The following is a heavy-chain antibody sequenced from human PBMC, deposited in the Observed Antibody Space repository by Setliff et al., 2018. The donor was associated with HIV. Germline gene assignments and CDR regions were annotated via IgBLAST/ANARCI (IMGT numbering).Heavy chain of an antibody. CDR3: ARSGVYYYDSGGHFDY. CDR2: IYYSGST. V-gene: IGHV4-59*01. D-gene: IGHD3-22*01. Sequence: SETLSLTCTASGGSIGSYYRSWIRQPPGKGLEWIGYIYYSGSTNYNPSLKSRVTISVDTSKNQFSLRLSSVTAADTAVYYCARSGVYYYDSGGHFDYWGQGTLVTVSS. J-gene: IGHJ4*02. CDR1: GGSIGSYY.